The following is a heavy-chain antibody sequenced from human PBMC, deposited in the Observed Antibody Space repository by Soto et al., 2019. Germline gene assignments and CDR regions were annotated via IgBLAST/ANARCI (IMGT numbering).Heavy chain of an antibody. V-gene: IGHV4-34*01. J-gene: IGHJ5*02. CDR2: INHSGST. Sequence: QVQLQQWGAGLLKPSETLSLTCAVYGGSFSGYYWSWIRQPPGKGLEWIGEINHSGSTNYNPSLKSRVTISVDTSKNQFSLKLSSVTAADTVVYYCARGRQWLNRVDPWGQGTLVTVSS. D-gene: IGHD6-19*01. CDR3: ARGRQWLNRVDP. CDR1: GGSFSGYY.